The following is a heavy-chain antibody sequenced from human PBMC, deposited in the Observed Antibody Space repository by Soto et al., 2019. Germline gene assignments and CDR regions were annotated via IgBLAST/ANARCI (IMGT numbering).Heavy chain of an antibody. J-gene: IGHJ4*02. D-gene: IGHD2-8*01. CDR2: IWYDGSNK. CDR1: GFTFSSYG. Sequence: QVQLVESGGGVVQPGRSLRLSCAASGFTFSSYGMHWVRQAPGKGLEWVAVIWYDGSNKYYADSVKGRFTISRDNSKNTLYLQMNRLRAEDTAVYYCAADVWRVSYYVDYWGQGTLVTVFS. V-gene: IGHV3-33*01. CDR3: AADVWRVSYYVDY.